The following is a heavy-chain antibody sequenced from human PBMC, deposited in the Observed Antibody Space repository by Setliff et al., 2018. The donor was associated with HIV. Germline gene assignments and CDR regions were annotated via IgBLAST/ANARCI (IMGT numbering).Heavy chain of an antibody. J-gene: IGHJ5*02. V-gene: IGHV1-69*05. Sequence: SVKVSCKASGGTFSSYAISWVRQAPGQGLEWMGGIIPILGTTNYAQKFQGRVTITTDESTTTAYMELSSLRSDDTAVYYCARGTTPLGWFDPWGQGTLVTVS. CDR3: ARGTTPLGWFDP. D-gene: IGHD2-2*01. CDR2: IIPILGTT. CDR1: GGTFSSYA.